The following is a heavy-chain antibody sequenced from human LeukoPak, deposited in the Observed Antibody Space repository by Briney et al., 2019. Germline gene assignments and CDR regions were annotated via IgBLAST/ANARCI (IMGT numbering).Heavy chain of an antibody. CDR2: ISAYNGNT. D-gene: IGHD3-3*01. CDR3: ARDAIVRNDFWSGYYLDRGKPGGLNWFDP. V-gene: IGHV1-18*01. J-gene: IGHJ5*02. Sequence: ASVKVSCKASGYTFTSYGISWMRQAPGQGLEWMGWISAYNGNTNYAQKLQGRVTMTTDTSTSTAYMELRSLRSDDTAVYYCARDAIVRNDFWSGYYLDRGKPGGLNWFDPWGQGTLVTVSS. CDR1: GYTFTSYG.